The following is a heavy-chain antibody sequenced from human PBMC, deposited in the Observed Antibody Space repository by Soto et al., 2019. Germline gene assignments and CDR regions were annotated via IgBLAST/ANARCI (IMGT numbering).Heavy chain of an antibody. CDR3: VRDRPKKWFDP. V-gene: IGHV3-74*03. CDR1: GFTFSNHW. Sequence: PGGSLRLSCASSGFTFSNHWMHWARQAPGKGPVWVSRISNDGSDTTYADSVKGRFTISRDNAKNTVYLQMNSLRAEDTAEYQGVRDRPKKWFDPWGKGTPDTVSS. CDR2: ISNDGSDT. J-gene: IGHJ5*02. D-gene: IGHD6-6*01.